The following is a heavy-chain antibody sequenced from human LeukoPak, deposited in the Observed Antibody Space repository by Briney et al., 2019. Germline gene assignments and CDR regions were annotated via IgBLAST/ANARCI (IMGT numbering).Heavy chain of an antibody. J-gene: IGHJ6*03. V-gene: IGHV4-4*02. CDR2: IYHSGST. Sequence: SGTLSLTCAVSGGSISSNNWWSWVRQPPGKGLEWIGEIYHSGSTSYNPSLKSRVTISVDKSKNQFSLKLSSVTAADTAVYYCARVGGFCANGVCRRAKYYYYMDVWGKGTTVTVSS. D-gene: IGHD2-8*01. CDR1: GGSISSNNW. CDR3: ARVGGFCANGVCRRAKYYYYMDV.